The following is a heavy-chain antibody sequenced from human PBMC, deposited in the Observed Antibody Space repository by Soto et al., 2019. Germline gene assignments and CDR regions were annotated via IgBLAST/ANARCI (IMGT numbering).Heavy chain of an antibody. Sequence: QVTLKESGPVLVKPTETLTLTCTVSGFSLSNARMGVSWIRQPPGKALEWLAHIFSNDEKSYSTSLKSRLTNTKDTSKSQVVLTKPKRDPVDTATYCCARIDLVRDAFDIWGQGKMVTVSS. J-gene: IGHJ3*02. V-gene: IGHV2-26*01. CDR3: ARIDLVRDAFDI. CDR1: GFSLSNARMG. CDR2: IFSNDEK.